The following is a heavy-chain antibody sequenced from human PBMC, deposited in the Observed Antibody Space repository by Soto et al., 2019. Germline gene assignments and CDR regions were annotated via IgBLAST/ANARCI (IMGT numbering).Heavy chain of an antibody. Sequence: TLSLTCTVSGGSISSYYWSWIRQPPGKGLEWIGYIYYSGSTNYNPSLKRRVSISVDTSKNQFSLNLSSVTAADTAVYYCTRDGDGRMTTNPYYYYGMDVWGPGITVTVSS. CDR3: TRDGDGRMTTNPYYYYGMDV. CDR1: GGSISSYY. J-gene: IGHJ6*02. V-gene: IGHV4-59*01. CDR2: IYYSGST. D-gene: IGHD2-21*02.